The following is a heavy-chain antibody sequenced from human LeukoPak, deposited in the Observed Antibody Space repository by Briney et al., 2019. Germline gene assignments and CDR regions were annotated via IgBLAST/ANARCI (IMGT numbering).Heavy chain of an antibody. CDR3: ARVSSGYDRPNWFDP. CDR1: GGSISSGGYY. CDR2: IYYSGST. Sequence: SETLSLTCTVSGGSISSGGYYWSWIRQHPGKGLEWLGYIYYSGSTYYNPSLKSRVTISVDTSKNQFSLKLSSVTAADTAVYYCARVSSGYDRPNWFDPWGQGTLVTVSS. V-gene: IGHV4-31*03. D-gene: IGHD5-12*01. J-gene: IGHJ5*02.